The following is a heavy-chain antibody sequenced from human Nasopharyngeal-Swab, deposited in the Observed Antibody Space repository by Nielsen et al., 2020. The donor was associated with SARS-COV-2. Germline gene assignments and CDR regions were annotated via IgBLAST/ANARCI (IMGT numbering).Heavy chain of an antibody. V-gene: IGHV4-34*01. J-gene: IGHJ6*02. CDR2: INHSGST. CDR1: GGSFSGYY. Sequence: SETLSLTCAVYGGSFSGYYWSWIRQPPGKGLEWIGEINHSGSTNYNPSLKSRVTISVDTSKNQFSLKLSSVTAADTAVYYCARGKAVPAARHYYYYYGMDVWGQGTTVTVSS. CDR3: ARGKAVPAARHYYYYYGMDV. D-gene: IGHD2-2*01.